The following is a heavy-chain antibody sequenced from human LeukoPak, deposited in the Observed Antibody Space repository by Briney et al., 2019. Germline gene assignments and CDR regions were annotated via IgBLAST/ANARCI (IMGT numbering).Heavy chain of an antibody. D-gene: IGHD6-19*01. CDR2: ISWNSGSI. CDR3: AKDISTSIAVAGTGMDYYYYGMDI. CDR1: GFTFDDYA. V-gene: IGHV3-9*01. J-gene: IGHJ6*02. Sequence: GGSLRLSCAASGFTFDDYAMHWVRQAPGKGLEWVSGISWNSGSIGYADSVKGRFTISRDNAKNSLYLQMNSLRAEDTALYHCAKDISTSIAVAGTGMDYYYYGMDIWGQGTTVTVSS.